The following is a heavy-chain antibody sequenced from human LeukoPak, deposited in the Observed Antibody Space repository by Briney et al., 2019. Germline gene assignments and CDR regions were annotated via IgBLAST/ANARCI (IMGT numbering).Heavy chain of an antibody. Sequence: GASVKVSCKASGYTFTSYAMHWVRQAPGQRLEWMGWINAGNGNTKYSQKFQGRVTITRDTSASTAYMELSSLRSEDTAVYYCAGDYDFWSGYYPNWFDPWGQGTLVTVSS. V-gene: IGHV1-3*01. CDR1: GYTFTSYA. J-gene: IGHJ5*02. D-gene: IGHD3-3*01. CDR2: INAGNGNT. CDR3: AGDYDFWSGYYPNWFDP.